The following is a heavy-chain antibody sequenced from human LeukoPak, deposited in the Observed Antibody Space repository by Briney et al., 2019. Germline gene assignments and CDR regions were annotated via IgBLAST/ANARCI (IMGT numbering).Heavy chain of an antibody. CDR3: ARDAEWFGELPSYYFDY. Sequence: GASVKVSCKASGYTFTSYYMHWVRQAPGQGLEWMGIINPSGGSTSYAQKFQGRVTMTRDTSTSTDYMELSSLRSEDTAVYYCARDAEWFGELPSYYFDYWGQGTLVTVSS. D-gene: IGHD3-10*01. J-gene: IGHJ4*02. CDR2: INPSGGST. V-gene: IGHV1-46*01. CDR1: GYTFTSYY.